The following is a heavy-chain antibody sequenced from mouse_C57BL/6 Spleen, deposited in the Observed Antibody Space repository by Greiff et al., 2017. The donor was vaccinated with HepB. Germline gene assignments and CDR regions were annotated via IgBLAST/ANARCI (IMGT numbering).Heavy chain of an antibody. CDR3: ARLITTVVATGDY. CDR1: GYTFTSYG. Sequence: VQLQQSGAELARPGASVKLSCKASGYTFTSYGISWVKQRTGQGLEWIGEIYPRSGNTYYNEKFKGKATLTADKSSSKASMEIRSLTSEDYAVYCVARLITTVVATGDYCGQGTTLTVSS. V-gene: IGHV1-81*01. D-gene: IGHD1-1*01. CDR2: IYPRSGNT. J-gene: IGHJ2*01.